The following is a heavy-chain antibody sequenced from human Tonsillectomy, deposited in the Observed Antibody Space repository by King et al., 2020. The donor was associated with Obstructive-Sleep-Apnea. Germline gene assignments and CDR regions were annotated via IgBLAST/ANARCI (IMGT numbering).Heavy chain of an antibody. V-gene: IGHV3-30*04. CDR1: GFTFSSYA. Sequence: VQLVESGGGVVQPGRSLRLSCAASGFTFSSYAMHWVRQAPGKGLEWVAVISFHGSDKYYADSVKGRFTISRDNSQNTLYLQMNSLRAEDRAVYYCARGYYYGSGGDPWYFDLWGRGTLVTVSS. CDR3: ARGYYYGSGGDPWYFDL. CDR2: ISFHGSDK. D-gene: IGHD3-10*01. J-gene: IGHJ2*01.